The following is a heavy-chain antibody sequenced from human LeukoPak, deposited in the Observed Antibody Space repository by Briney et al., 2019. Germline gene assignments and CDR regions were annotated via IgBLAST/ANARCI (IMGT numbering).Heavy chain of an antibody. V-gene: IGHV1-69*02. Sequence: SVKVSCKASGGTFSSYTVSWVRQAPGQGLEWMGRIIPILGIANYAQRFQGRVTITADKSTSTAYMELSSLRSEDTAVYYCARAGRAAGNIWDDYWGQGTLVTVSS. D-gene: IGHD6-13*01. CDR2: IIPILGIA. CDR3: ARAGRAAGNIWDDY. J-gene: IGHJ4*02. CDR1: GGTFSSYT.